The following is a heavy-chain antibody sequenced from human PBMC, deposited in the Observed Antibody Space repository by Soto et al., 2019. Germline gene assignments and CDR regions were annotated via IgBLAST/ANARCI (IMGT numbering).Heavy chain of an antibody. Sequence: QVQLVQSGAEVKKPGSSVKVSCRASGGTFNNYAVTWVRQAPGKGLEWMGGTIPVSGTANYAQQFQGRVRINADESTNTVYMELSSLRSEDTAMYYCASSYGTSWYGDWWCQGTLVTVSS. D-gene: IGHD6-13*01. CDR2: TIPVSGTA. J-gene: IGHJ4*02. V-gene: IGHV1-69*01. CDR3: ASSYGTSWYGDW. CDR1: GGTFNNYA.